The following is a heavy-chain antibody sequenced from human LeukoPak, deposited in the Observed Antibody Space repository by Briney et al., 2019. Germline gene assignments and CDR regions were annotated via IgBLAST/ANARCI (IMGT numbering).Heavy chain of an antibody. V-gene: IGHV3-48*01. CDR3: VRAGNRGYDMDV. CDR1: GFTLRYYQ. D-gene: IGHD3-10*01. Sequence: GGSLRLSCATSGFTLRYYQMNWVRQAPGKGLEWVSYINVVNGAIYYADSVKGRFTISGDIATNSVYLQMNSLRAEDTALYYCVRAGNRGYDMDVWGQGTAVTVSS. CDR2: INVVNGAI. J-gene: IGHJ6*02.